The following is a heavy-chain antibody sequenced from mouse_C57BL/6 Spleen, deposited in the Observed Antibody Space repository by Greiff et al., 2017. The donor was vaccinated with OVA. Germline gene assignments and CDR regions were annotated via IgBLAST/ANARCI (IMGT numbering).Heavy chain of an antibody. J-gene: IGHJ3*01. Sequence: QVQLQQPGAELVKPGASVKMSCKASGYTFTSYWITWVKQRPGQGLEWIGDIYPGSGSTNYNEKFTSKATLTVDTTSSTAYMQRSSLTAEDSAIYYCARSPDYYYSWFAYWGQGTLVTVSA. D-gene: IGHD1-1*01. CDR2: IYPGSGST. V-gene: IGHV1-55*01. CDR3: ARSPDYYYSWFAY. CDR1: GYTFTSYW.